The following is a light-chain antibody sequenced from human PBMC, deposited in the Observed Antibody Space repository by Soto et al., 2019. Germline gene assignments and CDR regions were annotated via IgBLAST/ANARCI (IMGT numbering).Light chain of an antibody. CDR3: QQSYRTPHT. V-gene: IGKV1-39*01. Sequence: DIQMTQSPSSLSASVGDRVTITCRASQGVSACLLWYQQTQGRAPKLLIYGASNLVSGVPSRCSGSGTGTNFTLPISSLQPEDFPTYYYQQSYRTPHTFGQGTKLETK. CDR1: QGVSAC. J-gene: IGKJ2*01. CDR2: GAS.